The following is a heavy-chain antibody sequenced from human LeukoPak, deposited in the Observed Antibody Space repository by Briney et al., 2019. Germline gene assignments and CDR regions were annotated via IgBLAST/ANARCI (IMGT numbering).Heavy chain of an antibody. CDR3: ARWAAGPMVRGVTAKFYYMDV. D-gene: IGHD3-10*01. V-gene: IGHV4-4*07. CDR2: IYTSGST. CDR1: GGSISSYY. Sequence: SETLSLTCTVSGGSISSYYWSWIRQPAGKGLEWIGRIYTSGSTNYNPSLKSRVTMSVDTSKNQFSLKLSSVTAADTAVYYCARWAAGPMVRGVTAKFYYMDVWGKGTTVTVSS. J-gene: IGHJ6*03.